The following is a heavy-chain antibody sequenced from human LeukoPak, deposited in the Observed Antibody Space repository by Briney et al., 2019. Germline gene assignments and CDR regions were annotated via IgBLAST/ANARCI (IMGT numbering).Heavy chain of an antibody. D-gene: IGHD3-10*01. J-gene: IGHJ5*02. V-gene: IGHV4-59*01. Sequence: PSETLSLTCTVSGGSISSYYWSWIRQSPGKGLECIGDIHYTGSTNYNPSLKRRVTISVETSKNQFSLKLKSVTAADTAVYYCARGGYYGSGNDFRFDPWGQGTLVTVSS. CDR2: IHYTGST. CDR3: ARGGYYGSGNDFRFDP. CDR1: GGSISSYY.